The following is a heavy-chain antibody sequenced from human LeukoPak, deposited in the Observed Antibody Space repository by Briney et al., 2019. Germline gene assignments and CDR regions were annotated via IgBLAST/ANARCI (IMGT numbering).Heavy chain of an antibody. Sequence: SETLSLTCAVYGGSFSGYYWSWIRQPPGKGLEWIGEINHSGSTNYNPSLKSRVTISVDTSKNQFSLKLSSVTAADTAVYYCARDRVQIWSYVAIFDYWGQGTLVTVSS. D-gene: IGHD5-18*01. CDR3: ARDRVQIWSYVAIFDY. J-gene: IGHJ4*02. V-gene: IGHV4-34*01. CDR2: INHSGST. CDR1: GGSFSGYY.